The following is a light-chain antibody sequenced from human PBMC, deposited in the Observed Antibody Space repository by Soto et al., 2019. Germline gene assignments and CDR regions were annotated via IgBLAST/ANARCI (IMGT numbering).Light chain of an antibody. CDR3: QQSYSTPPT. V-gene: IGKV1-39*01. Sequence: DIQMTQSPSSLSASVGDRVTITCRASQSMSSYLNWYQQKPGKAPKPLIYAASSLQSGVPSRFNSCGSVTDFTLTISSLQPEDFATYYCQQSYSTPPTFDQGTKLEIK. J-gene: IGKJ2*01. CDR2: AAS. CDR1: QSMSSY.